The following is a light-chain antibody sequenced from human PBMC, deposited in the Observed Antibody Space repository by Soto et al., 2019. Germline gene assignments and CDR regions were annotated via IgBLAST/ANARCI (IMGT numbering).Light chain of an antibody. CDR3: QQYGNSTPIT. CDR2: GAS. CDR1: QSVSSSY. V-gene: IGKV3-20*01. J-gene: IGKJ5*01. Sequence: EIVLTQSPGTLSLSPGERVTLSCRASQSVSSSYLAWYQQKPGQAPRLLIYGASRRATGIPDRFSGSGSGTDFTLIISRLEHEDFAVYYCQQYGNSTPITFGQGTRLEIK.